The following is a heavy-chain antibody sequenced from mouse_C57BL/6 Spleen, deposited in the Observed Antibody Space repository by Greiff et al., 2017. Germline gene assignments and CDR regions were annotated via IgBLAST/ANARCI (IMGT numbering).Heavy chain of an antibody. CDR3: TRGVLLRYYFDY. CDR2: IDPETGGT. CDR1: GYTFTDYE. J-gene: IGHJ2*01. V-gene: IGHV1-15*01. Sequence: VQLQQSGAELVRPGASVTLSCKASGYTFTDYEMHWVKQTPVHGLEWIGAIDPETGGTAYNQKFKGKAILTADKSSSTAYMELRSLTSEDSAVYYCTRGVLLRYYFDYWGQGTTRTVSS. D-gene: IGHD1-1*01.